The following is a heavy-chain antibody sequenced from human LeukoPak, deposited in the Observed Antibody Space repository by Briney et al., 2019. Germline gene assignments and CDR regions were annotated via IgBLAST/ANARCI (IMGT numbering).Heavy chain of an antibody. V-gene: IGHV4-39*07. D-gene: IGHD1-7*01. CDR1: GGSISSSSYY. Sequence: SETLSLTCTVSGGSISSSSYYWGWIRQPPGKGLEWIGSIYYSGSTYYNPSLKSRVTISVDTSKNQFSLKLSSVTAADTAVYYCARDITGTTSGVYGFDYWGQGTLVTVSS. J-gene: IGHJ4*02. CDR2: IYYSGST. CDR3: ARDITGTTSGVYGFDY.